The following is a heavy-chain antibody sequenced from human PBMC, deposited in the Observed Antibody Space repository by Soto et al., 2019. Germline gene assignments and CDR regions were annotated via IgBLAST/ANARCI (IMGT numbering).Heavy chain of an antibody. CDR2: INPNSGGT. J-gene: IGHJ3*02. D-gene: IGHD3-22*01. V-gene: IGHV1-2*02. Sequence: AAVKVSCKASGYTFTGYYMHWVRQAPGQGLEWMGWINPNSGGTNYAQKFQGRVTMTRDTSISTAYMELSRLRSDDTAVYYCVRFQGGIYDSSGDDAFDIWGQGTMVTVSS. CDR1: GYTFTGYY. CDR3: VRFQGGIYDSSGDDAFDI.